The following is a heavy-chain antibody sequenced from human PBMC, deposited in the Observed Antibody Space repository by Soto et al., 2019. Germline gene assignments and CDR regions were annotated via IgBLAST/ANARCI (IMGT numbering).Heavy chain of an antibody. CDR1: GYTFTSYG. J-gene: IGHJ5*02. Sequence: ASVKVSCKASGYTFTSYGISWVRQAPGQGLEWMGWISANNGNTGYAQKLQGRVTMTRNTSISTAYMELSSLRSEDTAVYYCAREWDSNNHGGYWFDPWGQGTLVTVSS. D-gene: IGHD1-26*01. CDR2: ISANNGNT. CDR3: AREWDSNNHGGYWFDP. V-gene: IGHV1-8*02.